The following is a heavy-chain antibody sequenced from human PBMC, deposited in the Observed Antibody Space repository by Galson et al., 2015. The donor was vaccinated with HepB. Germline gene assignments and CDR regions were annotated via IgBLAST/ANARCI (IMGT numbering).Heavy chain of an antibody. V-gene: IGHV3-21*01. CDR1: GFTFSDHS. J-gene: IGHJ6*02. CDR2: ISRTSINI. Sequence: SLRLSCAASGFTFSDHSMNWVRQAPGKGLEWVSSISRTSININYADSVKGRYTISRDNAKNPLYLQMNSLRAEDTAVYYCTRDVGNTKTYQYHGMDVWGQGTTITVSS. CDR3: TRDVGNTKTYQYHGMDV. D-gene: IGHD2-2*01.